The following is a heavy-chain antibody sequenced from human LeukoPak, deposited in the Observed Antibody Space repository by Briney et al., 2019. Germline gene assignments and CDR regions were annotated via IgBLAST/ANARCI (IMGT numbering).Heavy chain of an antibody. D-gene: IGHD3-10*01. CDR2: IYYNGNT. CDR1: GGSISGYY. CDR3: ARGGEVIDY. J-gene: IGHJ4*02. V-gene: IGHV4-59*08. Sequence: PSETLSLTCTVSGGSISGYYWSWIRQPPGKGLEYIGYIYYNGNTNYNPSLKSRVTISVDTSKNQFSLKVSSVTAADTAVYYCARGGEVIDYWGQGTLVTVSS.